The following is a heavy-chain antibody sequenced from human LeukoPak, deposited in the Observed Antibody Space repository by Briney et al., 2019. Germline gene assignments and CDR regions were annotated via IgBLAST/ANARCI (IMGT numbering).Heavy chain of an antibody. CDR2: INHSGST. D-gene: IGHD3-9*01. CDR3: ARGSPYYDILTGYYFGPGPWVSFYMDV. CDR1: GGSLSGYY. J-gene: IGHJ6*03. Sequence: KPSETLSLTCAVHGGSLSGYYWSWIRQPPGKGLEWIGEINHSGSTNYNPSLKSRVTISVDTSKNQFSLKLSSVTAADTAVYYCARGSPYYDILTGYYFGPGPWVSFYMDVWGKGTTVTVSS. V-gene: IGHV4-34*01.